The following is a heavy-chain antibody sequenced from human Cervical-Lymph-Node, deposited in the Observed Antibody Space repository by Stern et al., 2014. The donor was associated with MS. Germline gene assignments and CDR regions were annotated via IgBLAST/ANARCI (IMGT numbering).Heavy chain of an antibody. CDR2: IIPIFGTA. D-gene: IGHD3-10*01. Sequence: QVQLLQPGAEVKKPGSSVKVSCKASGGTFSNYAISWVRQAPGQGLEWMGGIIPIFGTANYAQKFQGRVTITADESTSTAYMELSSLRSEDTAVYYCARGDTMVRGVITPDYYGMDVWGQGTTVTVSS. J-gene: IGHJ6*02. V-gene: IGHV1-69*01. CDR1: GGTFSNYA. CDR3: ARGDTMVRGVITPDYYGMDV.